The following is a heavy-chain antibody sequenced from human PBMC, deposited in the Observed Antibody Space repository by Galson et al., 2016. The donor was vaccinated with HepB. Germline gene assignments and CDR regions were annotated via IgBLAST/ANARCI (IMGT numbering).Heavy chain of an antibody. D-gene: IGHD6-19*01. CDR1: GFIFDDYA. Sequence: SLRLSCAASGFIFDDYALHWVRQTPGKGLEWVALISWDGDTTYYADSVKGRFTISRDNRKNFLYLQLNSLRTDDTAFYHCAKSVPGTRKDIDYWGQGTLVTVSS. CDR3: AKSVPGTRKDIDY. CDR2: ISWDGDTT. V-gene: IGHV3-43*01. J-gene: IGHJ4*02.